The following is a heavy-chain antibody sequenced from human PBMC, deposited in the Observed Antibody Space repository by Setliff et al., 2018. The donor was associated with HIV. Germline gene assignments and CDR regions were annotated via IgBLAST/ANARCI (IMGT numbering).Heavy chain of an antibody. D-gene: IGHD6-13*01. CDR2: MYYSGST. CDR3: ARGYGAAGQAFDY. Sequence: KSSETLSLTCTVSGGSFSSGSYYWGWIRQSPGKGLEWIGSMYYSGSTNYNPSLKSRVTISVDTSKNHFSLKLSSVTAADTAVYYCARGYGAAGQAFDYWGQGILVTVSS. J-gene: IGHJ4*02. V-gene: IGHV4-39*02. CDR1: GGSFSSGSYY.